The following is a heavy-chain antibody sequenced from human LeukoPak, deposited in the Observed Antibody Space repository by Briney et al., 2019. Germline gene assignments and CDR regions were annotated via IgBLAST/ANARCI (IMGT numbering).Heavy chain of an antibody. Sequence: HPGGSLRLSCAASGFTFSSYAMSWVRQAPGKGLEWVSAISGSGGSTYYADSVKGRFTISRDNSKNTLYLQMNSLRAEDTAVYYCAKDWRQWLAPYGMDVWGQGTTVTVSS. CDR2: ISGSGGST. D-gene: IGHD6-19*01. V-gene: IGHV3-23*01. CDR3: AKDWRQWLAPYGMDV. CDR1: GFTFSSYA. J-gene: IGHJ6*02.